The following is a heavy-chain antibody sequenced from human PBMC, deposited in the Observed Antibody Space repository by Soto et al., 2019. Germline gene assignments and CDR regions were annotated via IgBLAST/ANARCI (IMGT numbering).Heavy chain of an antibody. J-gene: IGHJ6*02. CDR3: ARVGRGVYGMDV. Sequence: EVQLVESGGGLVQPGGSLRLSCAASGFTFSSYSINWVRQAPGKGLEWFSYITSDSSTISYADSVKGRFTVSRDNAKNSLYLQMNSLRDEDTAVYYFARVGRGVYGMDVWGQGTSVTVSS. CDR2: ITSDSSTI. D-gene: IGHD2-8*01. V-gene: IGHV3-48*02. CDR1: GFTFSSYS.